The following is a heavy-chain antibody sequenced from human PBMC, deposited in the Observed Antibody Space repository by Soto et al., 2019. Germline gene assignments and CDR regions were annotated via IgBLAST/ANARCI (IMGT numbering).Heavy chain of an antibody. CDR3: VTAIDWDN. J-gene: IGHJ4*02. Sequence: QVQVVQSGAEVKKPGASVKVSCKVSGYPLTELSMHWVRQAPGKGLEWMGGSDLEDGETIYAQKFQGRVTMTEDTXXXXXXXXXXXXXXXXTAVYYCVTAIDWDNWGQGTLVTVSS. V-gene: IGHV1-24*01. D-gene: IGHD3-10*02. CDR2: SDLEDGET. CDR1: GYPLTELS.